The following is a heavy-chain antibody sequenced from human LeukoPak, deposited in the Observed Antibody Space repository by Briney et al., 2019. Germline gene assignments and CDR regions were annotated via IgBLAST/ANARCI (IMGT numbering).Heavy chain of an antibody. Sequence: GGSLRLSCAASGFTFDDYAMHWVRHAPGKGLEWVSGISGNSGSIGYADSVKGRFTISRDNAKNCLYLQMNSLRGEDMALYYCAKGLVGSSIADFFDYWGQGILVTVSS. CDR2: ISGNSGSI. D-gene: IGHD6-6*01. J-gene: IGHJ4*02. V-gene: IGHV3-9*03. CDR1: GFTFDDYA. CDR3: AKGLVGSSIADFFDY.